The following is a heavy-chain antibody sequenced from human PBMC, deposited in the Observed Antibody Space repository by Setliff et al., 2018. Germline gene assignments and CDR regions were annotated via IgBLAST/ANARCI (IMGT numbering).Heavy chain of an antibody. Sequence: VSCKASGYTFTTYAIHWVRQAPGQRLEWMGWINAGNGHTKYSQEFQGRVTISSDTAASTAYMQLSSLRSEDTAVYYCARGRRFGEYWFDPWGQGTLVTVSS. D-gene: IGHD3-10*01. J-gene: IGHJ5*02. CDR1: GYTFTTYA. CDR3: ARGRRFGEYWFDP. CDR2: INAGNGHT. V-gene: IGHV1-3*03.